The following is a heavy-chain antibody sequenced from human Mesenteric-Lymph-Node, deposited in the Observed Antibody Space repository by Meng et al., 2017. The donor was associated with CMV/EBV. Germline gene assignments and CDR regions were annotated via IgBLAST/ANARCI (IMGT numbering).Heavy chain of an antibody. CDR1: TLTSDY. J-gene: IGHJ4*02. V-gene: IGHV1-46*01. Sequence: TLTSDYMNWVRQAPGQRLAWMGIIKSSDATTTYAQKFQGRVTMPRDTSTSTVYMELGSLRSEDTAVYFCARELYASGVGGFFDYWGQGTLVTVSS. CDR2: IKSSDATT. CDR3: ARELYASGVGGFFDY. D-gene: IGHD3-10*01.